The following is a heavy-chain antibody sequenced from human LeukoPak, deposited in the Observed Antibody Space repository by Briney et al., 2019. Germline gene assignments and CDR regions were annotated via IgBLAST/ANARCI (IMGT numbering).Heavy chain of an antibody. D-gene: IGHD2-2*02. CDR3: ARVTGYCSSTSCYTVGDYYMDV. J-gene: IGHJ6*03. Sequence: GGSLRLSCAASGFTFSSYTMNWVRQPPGKGLEWVSNIGTSSTTIYYADSVKGRFTISRDNAKNSLYLQMNSLRAEDTAVYYCARVTGYCSSTSCYTVGDYYMDVWGKGTTVTVSS. CDR1: GFTFSSYT. V-gene: IGHV3-48*01. CDR2: IGTSSTTI.